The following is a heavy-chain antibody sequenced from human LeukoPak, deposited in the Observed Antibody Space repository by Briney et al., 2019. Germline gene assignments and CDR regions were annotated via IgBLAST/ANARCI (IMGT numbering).Heavy chain of an antibody. D-gene: IGHD6-19*01. CDR1: GGTFSNDA. J-gene: IGHJ4*02. V-gene: IGHV1-69*04. Sequence: SVKVSCKASGGTFSNDAISWVRQAPGQGLEWMGRVIPTLGIALYAQRFKGRVTITADKSTSTAYMELSSLRSEDTAVYYCAAGTLSSGWSQTLDYWGQGTLVTVSS. CDR3: AAGTLSSGWSQTLDY. CDR2: VIPTLGIA.